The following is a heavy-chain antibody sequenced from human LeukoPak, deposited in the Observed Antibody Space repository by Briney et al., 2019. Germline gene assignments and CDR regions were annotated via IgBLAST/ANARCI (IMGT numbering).Heavy chain of an antibody. CDR1: GFTFSSYP. J-gene: IGHJ1*01. Sequence: PGRSLRLSCAASGFTFSSYPMHWVRQAPGKGLEWVAVISHDGSNKYYADSVEGRFTISRDNSKNTLYLQMNSLRAEDTAEYYCARWVVPAAISYFQHWGQGTLDTVSS. CDR2: ISHDGSNK. D-gene: IGHD2-2*01. V-gene: IGHV3-30-3*01. CDR3: ARWVVPAAISYFQH.